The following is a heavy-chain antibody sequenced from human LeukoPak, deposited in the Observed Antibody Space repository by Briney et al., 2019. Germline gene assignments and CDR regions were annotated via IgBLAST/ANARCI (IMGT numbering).Heavy chain of an antibody. CDR2: LDPQHGET. V-gene: IGHV1-24*01. CDR3: ATVFPKLWFGELLRYKWFDP. J-gene: IGHJ5*02. Sequence: ASVKVPCKVSGYTLTELSMHWVRQAPGKRLEWMGGLDPQHGETIYTQRFQGRVTMTEDTSTNTAYMELSSLRSEDTAVYYCATVFPKLWFGELLRYKWFDPWGQGTLVTVSS. D-gene: IGHD3-10*01. CDR1: GYTLTELS.